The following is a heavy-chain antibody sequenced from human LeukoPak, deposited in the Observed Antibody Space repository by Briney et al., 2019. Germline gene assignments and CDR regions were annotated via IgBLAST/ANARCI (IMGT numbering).Heavy chain of an antibody. CDR3: ARAFQDVGYCSSTSCYIVIHWFDP. D-gene: IGHD2-2*02. V-gene: IGHV1-8*02. CDR1: GYTFTTYG. J-gene: IGHJ5*02. Sequence: ASVKVSCKASGYTFTTYGINWVRQATGQGLEWMGWMNPNSGNTGYAQKFQGRVTMTRNTSISTAYMELSSLRSEDTAVYYCARAFQDVGYCSSTSCYIVIHWFDPWGQGTLVTVSS. CDR2: MNPNSGNT.